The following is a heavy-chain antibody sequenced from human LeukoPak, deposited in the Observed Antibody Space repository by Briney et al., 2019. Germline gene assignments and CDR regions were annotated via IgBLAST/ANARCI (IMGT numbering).Heavy chain of an antibody. CDR1: GYIFTSYW. J-gene: IGHJ4*02. V-gene: IGHV5-51*01. D-gene: IGHD2-15*01. Sequence: GGSRQISCQGSGYIFTSYWIGWARQLPGKGLEWMGIIYPGDSDTRYSPSSQGQVTISADKSISTASLQWSSLKASDTAMYYCARHELAATGRYVDYWGQGTLVTVSS. CDR2: IYPGDSDT. CDR3: ARHELAATGRYVDY.